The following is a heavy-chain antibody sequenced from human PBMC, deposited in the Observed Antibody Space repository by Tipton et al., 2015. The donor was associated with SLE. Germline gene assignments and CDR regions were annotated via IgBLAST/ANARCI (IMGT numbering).Heavy chain of an antibody. CDR3: AGDLRLGELPFYYFDY. J-gene: IGHJ4*02. CDR1: GGSFSGYY. V-gene: IGHV4-34*01. Sequence: TLSLTCAVYGGSFSGYYWSWIRQPPGKGLEWIGEINHSGSTNYNPSLKSRVTISVDTSKNQFSLKLSSVTAADTAVYYCAGDLRLGELPFYYFDYWGQGTLVTVSS. D-gene: IGHD3-16*01. CDR2: INHSGST.